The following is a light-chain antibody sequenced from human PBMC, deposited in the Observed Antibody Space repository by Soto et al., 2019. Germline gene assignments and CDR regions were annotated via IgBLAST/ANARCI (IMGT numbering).Light chain of an antibody. CDR1: SSNIGAGYG. CDR3: QSYDSTLSLV. CDR2: DNT. V-gene: IGLV1-40*01. Sequence: QSVLTQPPSVSGAPGQTVTISCTGSSSNIGAGYGVNWYQQLSGTAPKLLIYDNTNRPSGVPDRFSGSRSGSSASLAITGLQPEDEAEYHCQSYDSTLSLVFGGGTKLTV. J-gene: IGLJ2*01.